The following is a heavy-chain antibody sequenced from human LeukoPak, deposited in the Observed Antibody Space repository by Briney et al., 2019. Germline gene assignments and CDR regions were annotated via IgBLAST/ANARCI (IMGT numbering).Heavy chain of an antibody. CDR1: GFTFSSYA. Sequence: GGSLRLSCAASGFTFSSYAMNWVRQAPGKGLEWVSGISGSGTNTDYIDSVKGRFTISRDNAKNTLYLQMNSLRAEDTAVYYCVRGELHLDYYFDYWGQGTLVTVSS. V-gene: IGHV3-23*01. CDR3: VRGELHLDYYFDY. D-gene: IGHD1-26*01. CDR2: ISGSGTNT. J-gene: IGHJ4*02.